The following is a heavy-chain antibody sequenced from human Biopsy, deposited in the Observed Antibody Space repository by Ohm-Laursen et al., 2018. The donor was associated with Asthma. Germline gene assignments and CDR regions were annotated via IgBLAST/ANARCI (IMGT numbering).Heavy chain of an antibody. Sequence: TLSPTCDVYPGSFSGFFWTWIRQSPGKGLERIGETNERGVTNNNPSLKSRVIISIDTYWNRVSLKLTSVTAADTAVYYCARGPELDVWGQGTTVTVSS. CDR3: ARGPELDV. CDR1: PGSFSGFF. J-gene: IGHJ6*02. CDR2: TNERGVT. V-gene: IGHV4-34*01.